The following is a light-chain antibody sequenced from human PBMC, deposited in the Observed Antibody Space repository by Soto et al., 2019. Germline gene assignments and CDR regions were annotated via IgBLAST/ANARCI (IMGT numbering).Light chain of an antibody. Sequence: EIVLTQSPGTLSLSPWEIATLSCRASQSVFNNHIGWYQQKPGQAPRRLIFGASFRATGIPDRFSGSGSGTDFTLTISRLEPEDFAVYYCQQYGSSPTTFGQGTKVDI. CDR3: QQYGSSPTT. J-gene: IGKJ1*01. CDR2: GAS. V-gene: IGKV3-20*01. CDR1: QSVFNNH.